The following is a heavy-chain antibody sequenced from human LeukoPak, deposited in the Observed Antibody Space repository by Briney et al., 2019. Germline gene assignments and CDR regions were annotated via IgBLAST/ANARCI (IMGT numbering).Heavy chain of an antibody. V-gene: IGHV3-7*05. D-gene: IGHD3-22*01. CDR1: GFTFSRYW. CDR2: IKEDGSAK. Sequence: GGSLRLSCAASGFTFSRYWMIWVRQAPGKGLEWVANIKEDGSAKYYVNSVKGRFTISRDNAKISLYLQMNSLRAEDTAVYYCARDLIDYYDSSGYYGPFDYWGQGALVTVSS. CDR3: ARDLIDYYDSSGYYGPFDY. J-gene: IGHJ4*02.